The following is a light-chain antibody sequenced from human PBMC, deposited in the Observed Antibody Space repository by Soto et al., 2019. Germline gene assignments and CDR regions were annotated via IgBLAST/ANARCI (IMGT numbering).Light chain of an antibody. Sequence: EIVMTQSPATLSVSPGERATLSCRASQSVSSNLAWYQQKPGQAPRLLIYEASTRATGIPARFSGSGSGTEFTLTISSLQSEDFAVYYCQQYNKWPYTFGQGTKLEIK. CDR1: QSVSSN. CDR2: EAS. CDR3: QQYNKWPYT. J-gene: IGKJ2*01. V-gene: IGKV3-15*01.